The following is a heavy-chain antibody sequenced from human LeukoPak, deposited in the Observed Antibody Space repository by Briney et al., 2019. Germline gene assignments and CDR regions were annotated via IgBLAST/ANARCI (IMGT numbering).Heavy chain of an antibody. CDR2: ISGSGYST. CDR1: GFTFSSYA. J-gene: IGHJ5*02. D-gene: IGHD4-17*01. CDR3: AKGSTDRGFDP. V-gene: IGHV3-23*01. Sequence: PGGSQGLSCAASGFTFSSYAMSWVRQAPGKGLEWVSAISGSGYSTYHADSVKGRFTISRDNSKNALYLQMNSLRVEDTAVYYCAKGSTDRGFDPWGQGILVTVSS.